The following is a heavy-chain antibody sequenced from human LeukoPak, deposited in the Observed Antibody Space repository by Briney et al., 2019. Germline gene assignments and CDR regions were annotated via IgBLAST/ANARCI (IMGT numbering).Heavy chain of an antibody. CDR2: ISGGGYST. D-gene: IGHD3-3*01. CDR1: GFTFSSYA. J-gene: IGHJ4*02. Sequence: GGSLRLSCAASGFTFSSYAMTWVRQAPGKGLEWVSAISGGGYSTYYADSVKGRFTISRDDSKNTLYLQVNSLRAEDTAVYYCAKAEGYDFWSGYADYWGQGTLVTVSS. V-gene: IGHV3-23*01. CDR3: AKAEGYDFWSGYADY.